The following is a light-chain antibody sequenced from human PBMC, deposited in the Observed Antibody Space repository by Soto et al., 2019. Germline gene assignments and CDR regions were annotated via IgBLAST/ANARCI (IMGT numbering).Light chain of an antibody. V-gene: IGLV2-8*01. CDR3: SSYAGSSNV. CDR1: SSDVGGYNY. J-gene: IGLJ1*01. CDR2: EVN. Sequence: QSALTQPPSASGSPGQSVAISCTGTSSDVGGYNYVSWYQQHPGKAPKLMIYEVNKRPSGVPDRFSVSKSGKTASLTVSGLQAEDEADYYCSSYAGSSNVFGTGTKVTVL.